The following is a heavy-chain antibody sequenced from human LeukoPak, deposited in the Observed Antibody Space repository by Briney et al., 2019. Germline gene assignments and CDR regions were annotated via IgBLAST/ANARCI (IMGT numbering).Heavy chain of an antibody. D-gene: IGHD6-13*01. CDR1: GFSLSTSGVG. CDR2: IYWDDDK. CDR3: AHTGILYSSSSIFNDY. Sequence: SGPTLVKPTQTLTLTCTFSGFSLSTSGVGVGWIRQPPGKALEWLALIYWDDDKRYSPSLKSRLTITKDTSKNQVVLTMTNMDPVDTATYYCAHTGILYSSSSIFNDYWGQGTLVTVSS. J-gene: IGHJ4*02. V-gene: IGHV2-5*02.